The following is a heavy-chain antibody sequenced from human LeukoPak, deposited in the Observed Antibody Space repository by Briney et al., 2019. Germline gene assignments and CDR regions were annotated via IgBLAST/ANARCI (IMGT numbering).Heavy chain of an antibody. V-gene: IGHV4-38-2*02. CDR1: GYSISSGYY. D-gene: IGHD6-19*01. J-gene: IGHJ4*02. CDR2: IYHSGIT. Sequence: PSETLSLTCTVSGYSISSGYYWGWIRQPPGKGLEWIGSIYHSGITYYNPSLKSRVTISVDTSKSQFSLKLSSVTAADTAVYYCASGYSSGLFDYWGQGTLVSVSS. CDR3: ASGYSSGLFDY.